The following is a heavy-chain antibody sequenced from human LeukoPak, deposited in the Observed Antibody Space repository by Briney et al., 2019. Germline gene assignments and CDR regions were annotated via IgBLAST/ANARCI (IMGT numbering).Heavy chain of an antibody. D-gene: IGHD2-2*01. V-gene: IGHV1-2*02. CDR3: ARVYCSSTSCPPQFDY. Sequence: ASVKVSCKASGYTFTGYYMHWVRQAPGQGLEWMGWINPNSDGTNYAQKFQGRVTMTRDTSISTAYMELSRLRSDDTAVYYCARVYCSSTSCPPQFDYWGQGTLVTVSS. J-gene: IGHJ4*02. CDR2: INPNSDGT. CDR1: GYTFTGYY.